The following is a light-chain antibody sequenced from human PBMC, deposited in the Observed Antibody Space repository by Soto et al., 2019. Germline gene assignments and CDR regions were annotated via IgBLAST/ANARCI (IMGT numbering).Light chain of an antibody. CDR3: HQYGSSPPVT. V-gene: IGKV3-20*01. CDR2: GAS. CDR1: QSVSSSY. J-gene: IGKJ5*01. Sequence: EIVLTQSPGTLSLSPGERATLSCRASQSVSSSYLAWYQQKPGQAPRLLIYGASSRATGIPDRFSGSGSGTDFTLTISSLEPEDFAMYYCHQYGSSPPVTFGQGTRLEIK.